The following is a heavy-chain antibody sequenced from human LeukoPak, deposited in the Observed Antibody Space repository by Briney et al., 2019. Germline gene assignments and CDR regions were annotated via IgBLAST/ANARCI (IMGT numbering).Heavy chain of an antibody. CDR3: ASGGYYDSSGYYIVQFDY. CDR2: IYYSGST. D-gene: IGHD3-22*01. CDR1: GGSISSYY. Sequence: KPSETLSLTCTVSGGSISSYYWSWIRQPPGKGLEWIGYIYYSGSTNYNPSLKSRVTISVDTSKNQFSPKLSSVTAADTAVYYCASGGYYDSSGYYIVQFDYWGQGTLVTVSS. V-gene: IGHV4-59*01. J-gene: IGHJ4*02.